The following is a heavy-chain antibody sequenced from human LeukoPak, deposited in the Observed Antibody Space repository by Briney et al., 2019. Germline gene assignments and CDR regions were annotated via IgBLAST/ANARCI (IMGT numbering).Heavy chain of an antibody. CDR3: ARTDSSGYSTDY. CDR2: IIPIFGTA. CDR1: GGTFSSYA. V-gene: IGHV1-69*05. Sequence: ASVKASCKASGGTFSSYAISWVRQAPGQGLEWMGRIIPIFGTANYAQKFQGRVTITTDESTSTAYMELSSLRSEDTAVYYCARTDSSGYSTDYWGQGTLVTVSS. J-gene: IGHJ4*02. D-gene: IGHD3-22*01.